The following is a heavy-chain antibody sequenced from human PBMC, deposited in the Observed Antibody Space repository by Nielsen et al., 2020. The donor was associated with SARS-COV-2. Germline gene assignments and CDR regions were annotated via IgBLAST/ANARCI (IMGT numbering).Heavy chain of an antibody. CDR1: GFTFTDYY. J-gene: IGHJ3*02. CDR3: ARTRGYTYDVFDI. V-gene: IGHV3-11*03. CDR2: ISGSSGYT. D-gene: IGHD6-25*01. Sequence: GESLKISCAASGFTFTDYYMSWIRQAPGKGLEWVSYISGSSGYTNYADSVKGRFTISRDNANNSLYLQMNSLRAEDTAFYYCARTRGYTYDVFDIWGQGTMVTVSS.